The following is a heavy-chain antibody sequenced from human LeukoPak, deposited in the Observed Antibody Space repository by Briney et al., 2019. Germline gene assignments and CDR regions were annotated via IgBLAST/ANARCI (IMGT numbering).Heavy chain of an antibody. D-gene: IGHD2-15*01. J-gene: IGHJ4*02. CDR2: IYTSGST. CDR1: GGSISSYY. Sequence: PSETLSLTCTVSGGSISSYYWSWIRQPAGKGLEWIGRIYTSGSTNYNPSLKSRVTMSVDTSKNQFSLKLSSVTAADTAVYYCARKDTPEYCSGGSCYSGSFDYWGQGTLVTVSS. V-gene: IGHV4-4*07. CDR3: ARKDTPEYCSGGSCYSGSFDY.